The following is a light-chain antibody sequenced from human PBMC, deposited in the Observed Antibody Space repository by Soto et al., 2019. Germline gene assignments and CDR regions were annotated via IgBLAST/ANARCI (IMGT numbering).Light chain of an antibody. V-gene: IGKV1-39*01. Sequence: DIQMTQSPSSLSASVGDRVTITCRASQTISNYLNWYQQKPGTAPELLIYAASSLRSGVPSRFSGSGSGTDFTLTISSLQPEDFATYSCQQSYSNPFTFGQGTRLEIK. CDR2: AAS. CDR3: QQSYSNPFT. CDR1: QTISNY. J-gene: IGKJ5*01.